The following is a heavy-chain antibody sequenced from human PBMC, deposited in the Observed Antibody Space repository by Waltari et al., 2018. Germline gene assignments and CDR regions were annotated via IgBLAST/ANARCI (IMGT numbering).Heavy chain of an antibody. Sequence: QVQLQQWGAGLLKPSETLSLTCAVYGGSFSGYYWSWIRQPPGKGLEWIGEINHSGSTNYNPSLKSRVTISVDTSKNQFSLKLSSVTAADTAVYYCARGASYYYGSGSPDWGQGTLVTVSS. D-gene: IGHD3-10*01. CDR1: GGSFSGYY. CDR3: ARGASYYYGSGSPD. CDR2: INHSGST. V-gene: IGHV4-34*01. J-gene: IGHJ4*02.